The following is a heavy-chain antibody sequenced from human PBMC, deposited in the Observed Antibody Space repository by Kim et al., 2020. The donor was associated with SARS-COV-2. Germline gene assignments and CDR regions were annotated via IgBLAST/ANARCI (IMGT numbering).Heavy chain of an antibody. J-gene: IGHJ4*02. V-gene: IGHV3-23*01. CDR1: GFTFSSYA. CDR3: ANTDGWELSGLPYD. D-gene: IGHD1-26*01. CDR2: ISGSGGST. Sequence: GGSLRLSCAASGFTFSSYAMSWVRQAPGKGLEWVSAISGSGGSTYYADSVKGRFTISRDNSKNTLYLQMNSLRAEDTAVYYCANTDGWELSGLPYDWGQGTLVTVSS.